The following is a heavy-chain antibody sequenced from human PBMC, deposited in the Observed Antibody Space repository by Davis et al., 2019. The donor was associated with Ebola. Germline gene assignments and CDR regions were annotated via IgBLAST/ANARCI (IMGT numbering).Heavy chain of an antibody. D-gene: IGHD5-12*01. V-gene: IGHV3-7*01. CDR2: IKKDGNGK. CDR1: GFTFNSYA. CDR3: ARVGYSGYDYDY. Sequence: GESLKISCAASGFTFNSYAMNWVRQAPGKGLEWVASIKKDGNGKYYMDSVKGRLTVSRDNAKNSLYLQMNSLRAEDTAVYYCARVGYSGYDYDYWGQGTLVTVSS. J-gene: IGHJ4*02.